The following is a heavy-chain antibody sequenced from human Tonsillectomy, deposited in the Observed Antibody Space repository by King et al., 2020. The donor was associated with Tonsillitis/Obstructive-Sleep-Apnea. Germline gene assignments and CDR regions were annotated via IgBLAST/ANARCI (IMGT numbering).Heavy chain of an antibody. Sequence: QLVQSGAEVKMPGASVKVSCKASGYTFISYGISWVRQAPGQGLEWMGWINAYNGNTNYAQKFQGRVTMTTETSTSTAYMELRSLRSDDTAVYYVARGPYSGILLGHYSFDYWGQGTLVTVSS. J-gene: IGHJ4*02. CDR3: ARGPYSGILLGHYSFDY. V-gene: IGHV1-18*01. D-gene: IGHD1-26*01. CDR2: INAYNGNT. CDR1: GYTFISYG.